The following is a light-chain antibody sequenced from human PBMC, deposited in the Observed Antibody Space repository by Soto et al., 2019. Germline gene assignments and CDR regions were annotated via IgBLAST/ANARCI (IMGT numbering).Light chain of an antibody. CDR1: SSNLGAGYD. CDR2: VNS. V-gene: IGLV1-40*01. Sequence: QSVLTQPPSVSGAPGQRVTISCTGSSSNLGAGYDVHWYQQHPGKAPKFPIYVNSNRPSGIPDRFSGSRAGTSASLTITGLQAEDEADYYCQSYDKSLSGVVFGGGTKVTVL. J-gene: IGLJ2*01. CDR3: QSYDKSLSGVV.